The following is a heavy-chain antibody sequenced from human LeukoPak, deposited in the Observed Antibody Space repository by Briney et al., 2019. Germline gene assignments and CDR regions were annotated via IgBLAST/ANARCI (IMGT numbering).Heavy chain of an antibody. D-gene: IGHD6-13*01. CDR3: ARDGGIAAAGTNFFYFDY. CDR2: INPNSGGT. CDR1: GYTFTGYY. Sequence: ASVNVSCKASGYTFTGYYMHWVRQAPGQGLEWMGWINPNSGGTNYAQKFQGRVTMTRDTSISTVCMELSSLRSEDTAVYYCARDGGIAAAGTNFFYFDYWGQGTLVTVSS. V-gene: IGHV1-2*02. J-gene: IGHJ4*02.